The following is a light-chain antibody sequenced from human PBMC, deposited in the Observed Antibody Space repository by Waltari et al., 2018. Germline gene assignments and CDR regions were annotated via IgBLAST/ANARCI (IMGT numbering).Light chain of an antibody. V-gene: IGKV3-15*01. J-gene: IGKJ4*01. CDR1: QSVSTN. Sequence: EIVMTQSPATLSVSPGERATLSCSASQSVSTNSAWYQQKPGQAPRLLIFGASTRVTGIPARFSGSGSGTDFTLAISGLQSEDFALYYCQHYNEHPLTFGGGTKVEIK. CDR2: GAS. CDR3: QHYNEHPLT.